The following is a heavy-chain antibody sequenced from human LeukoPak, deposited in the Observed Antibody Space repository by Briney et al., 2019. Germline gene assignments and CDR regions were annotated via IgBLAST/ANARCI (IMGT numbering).Heavy chain of an antibody. CDR3: AKYRLSFTMVRGSIDY. Sequence: GGSLRLSCAAYGFTFSSYGMHWVRQAPGKGLEWVAVISYDGSNKYYADSVKGRFTISRDNSKNTLYLQMNSLRAEDTAVYYCAKYRLSFTMVRGSIDYWGQGTLVTVSS. J-gene: IGHJ4*02. D-gene: IGHD3-10*01. CDR2: ISYDGSNK. CDR1: GFTFSSYG. V-gene: IGHV3-30*18.